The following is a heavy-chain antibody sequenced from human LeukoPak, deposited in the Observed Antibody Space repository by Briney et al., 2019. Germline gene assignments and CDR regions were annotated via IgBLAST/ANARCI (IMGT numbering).Heavy chain of an antibody. CDR1: GFTFSTYG. CDR3: AKEYLIWFGDFDAFDI. J-gene: IGHJ3*02. Sequence: GGTLRLSCAASGFTFSTYGMHWVRQPPGKGLEWVGVISYDVSNKYYADSVKGRFTISRDNFKNTLYLQMNSLRAEDTAVYYCAKEYLIWFGDFDAFDIWGQGTMVTVSS. CDR2: ISYDVSNK. V-gene: IGHV3-30*18. D-gene: IGHD3-10*01.